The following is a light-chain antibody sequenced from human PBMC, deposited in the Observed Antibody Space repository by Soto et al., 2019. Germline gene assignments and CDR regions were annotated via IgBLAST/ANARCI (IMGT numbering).Light chain of an antibody. CDR2: GAS. J-gene: IGKJ1*01. Sequence: EIVMTQSPATLSVSPGERATLSCRASQSVSSNLAWYQQKPGQAPTILIYGASTRATIIPARFSGSGSGTEFTLTISSLQFEDFAVYYCQQYKNGPQTFGQGNKVEIK. V-gene: IGKV3-15*01. CDR3: QQYKNGPQT. CDR1: QSVSSN.